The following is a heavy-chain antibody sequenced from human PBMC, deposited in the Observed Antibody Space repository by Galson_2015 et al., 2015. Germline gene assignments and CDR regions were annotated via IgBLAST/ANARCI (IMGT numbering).Heavy chain of an antibody. CDR1: GGTFRSFA. J-gene: IGHJ5*02. CDR3: ARYCSSTSCSHWFDP. D-gene: IGHD2-2*01. Sequence: SVKVSCKASGGTFRSFAISWVRQAPGEGLEWMGGVIPNFGTPSYAKKFQGRVTITADESTKKASLELSSLRSEDTAVYYCARYCSSTSCSHWFDPWGQRTLVTVSS. V-gene: IGHV1-69*13. CDR2: VIPNFGTP.